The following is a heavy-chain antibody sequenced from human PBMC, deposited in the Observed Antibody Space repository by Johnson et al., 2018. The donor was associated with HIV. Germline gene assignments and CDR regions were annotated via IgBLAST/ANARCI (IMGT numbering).Heavy chain of an antibody. CDR3: ARDRCSSTSCIDAFDI. CDR2: IYSGGST. CDR1: GFTVSSNY. Sequence: VQLVESGGGLVQPGGSLRLSCVGSGFTVSSNYMSWVRQAPGKGLAWVSVIYSGGSTYYADSVKGRFTISRDNSKKTLYLQMNSQRAEETAVYYCARDRCSSTSCIDAFDIWGQGTMVTVSS. D-gene: IGHD2-2*01. J-gene: IGHJ3*02. V-gene: IGHV3-66*02.